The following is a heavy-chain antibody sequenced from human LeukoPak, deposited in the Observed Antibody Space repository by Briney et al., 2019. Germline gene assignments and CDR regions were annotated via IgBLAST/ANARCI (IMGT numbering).Heavy chain of an antibody. CDR2: IIPIFGTA. Sequence: SVKVSCKASGGTFSSYAISWVRQAPGQGLEWMGGIIPIFGTANYAQKFQGRVTMTTDTSTSTAYMELRSLRSDDTAVYYCARNPDSSGWYVGDYFDYWGQGTLVTVSS. J-gene: IGHJ4*02. D-gene: IGHD6-19*01. CDR3: ARNPDSSGWYVGDYFDY. CDR1: GGTFSSYA. V-gene: IGHV1-69*05.